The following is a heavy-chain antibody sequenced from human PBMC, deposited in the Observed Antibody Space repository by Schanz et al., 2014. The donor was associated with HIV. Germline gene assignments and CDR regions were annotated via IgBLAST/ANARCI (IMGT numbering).Heavy chain of an antibody. CDR1: GFTFSSYA. Sequence: EVQLLESGGGLVQPGGSLRLSCAASGFTFSSYAMSWVRQAPGKGLEWVSGISGNSGHTWYADSVKGRFTISRDNPKNRLYLQMDSLRSEDTAVYYCARGHTSGLFQGGPDSWGQGTLVTVSS. D-gene: IGHD6-19*01. V-gene: IGHV3-23*01. CDR2: ISGNSGHT. CDR3: ARGHTSGLFQGGPDS. J-gene: IGHJ4*02.